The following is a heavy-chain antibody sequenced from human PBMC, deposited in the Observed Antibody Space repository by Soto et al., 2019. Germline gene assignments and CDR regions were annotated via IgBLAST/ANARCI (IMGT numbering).Heavy chain of an antibody. CDR3: ARAHYYDSSGYQLHWYFDL. CDR1: GGTFSSYA. CDR2: IIPIFGTA. V-gene: IGHV1-69*13. D-gene: IGHD3-22*01. Sequence: SVKVSCKASGGTFSSYAISWVRQAPGQGLEWMGGIIPIFGTANYAQKFQGRVTITADESTSTAYMELSILRSEDTAVYYCARAHYYDSSGYQLHWYFDLWGRGTLVTVS. J-gene: IGHJ2*01.